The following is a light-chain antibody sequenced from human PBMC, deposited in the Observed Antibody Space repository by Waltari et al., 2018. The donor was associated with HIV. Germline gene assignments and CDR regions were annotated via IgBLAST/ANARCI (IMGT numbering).Light chain of an antibody. CDR3: QAWDSSHVV. CDR2: HDN. CDR1: KLGDQY. J-gene: IGLJ2*01. Sequence: SYELTQPPSVPVSPGQTASITCSGDKLGDQYACWYPQKPAQSPVLVIYHDNTRPSGIPGRFSGSNSGNTATLTISGTQAMDEADYYGQAWDSSHVVFGGGTKLTVL. V-gene: IGLV3-1*01.